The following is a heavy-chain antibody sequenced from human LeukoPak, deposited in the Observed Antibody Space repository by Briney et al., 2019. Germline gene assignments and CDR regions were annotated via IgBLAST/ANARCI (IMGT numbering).Heavy chain of an antibody. J-gene: IGHJ4*02. CDR2: INPNSGDT. Sequence: ASVKVSCKASGYTFTGYYMHWVRQAPGQGLEWMGWINPNSGDTKYAQKFQGRVTMTRDTSISTAYMEVSRLRSDDTAVYYCARGDHYDILTGYQTPSHLSDYWGQGTLVTVSS. D-gene: IGHD3-9*01. CDR1: GYTFTGYY. CDR3: ARGDHYDILTGYQTPSHLSDY. V-gene: IGHV1-2*02.